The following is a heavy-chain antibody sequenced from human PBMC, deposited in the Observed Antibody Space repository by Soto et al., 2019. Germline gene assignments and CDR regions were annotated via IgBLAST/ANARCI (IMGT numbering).Heavy chain of an antibody. CDR3: AREQYDILTGSPEGFDP. CDR1: GGSISSYY. V-gene: IGHV4-59*01. Sequence: PSETLSLTCTVSGGSISSYYWSWIRQPPGKGLEWIGYIYYSGSTNYNPSLKSRVTISVDTSKNQFSLKLSSVTAADTAVYYCAREQYDILTGSPEGFDPWGQGTLVTVSS. CDR2: IYYSGST. J-gene: IGHJ5*02. D-gene: IGHD3-9*01.